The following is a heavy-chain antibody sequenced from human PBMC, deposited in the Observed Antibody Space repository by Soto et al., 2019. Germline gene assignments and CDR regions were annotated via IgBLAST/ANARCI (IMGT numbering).Heavy chain of an antibody. CDR3: ARDHHSYYDTSGYYPYFDF. Sequence: PSETMSLTCNVSGGSIRTPDWWSWVRQTPEKGLEWIGEIYHSGTPNYNPSLKSRVSMSVDKSNNQFSLRLTSLTAADTAVYFCARDHHSYYDTSGYYPYFDFWGQGTLVTVSS. CDR2: IYHSGTP. J-gene: IGHJ4*02. V-gene: IGHV4-4*02. CDR1: GGSIRTPDW. D-gene: IGHD3-22*01.